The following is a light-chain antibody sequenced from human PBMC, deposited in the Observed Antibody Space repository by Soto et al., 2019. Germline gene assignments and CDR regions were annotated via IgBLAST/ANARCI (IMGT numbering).Light chain of an antibody. J-gene: IGLJ2*01. CDR3: AALDDSLNALV. V-gene: IGLV1-44*01. CDR2: TNN. Sequence: QSVLTQPPSASGTPGQGVTISCSGSNSNIGTNTVNWYQQLPGTAPKALIPTNNQRPSGVPDRFSGSKSGTSASLAISGLQSEDEAHYYCAALDDSLNALVFGGGTKLTVL. CDR1: NSNIGTNT.